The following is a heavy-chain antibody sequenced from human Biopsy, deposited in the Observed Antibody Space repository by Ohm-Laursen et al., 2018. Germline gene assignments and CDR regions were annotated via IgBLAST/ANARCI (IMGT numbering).Heavy chain of an antibody. CDR2: NIPILGTG. CDR3: ATKLTGYYHH. Sequence: SVKVSCKAPGGTFSNYGVNWVRQAPGQGLEWLGENIPILGTGNYAQKFQDRVTVAADTSTSTATMELRSLRPDDTAVYYCATKLTGYYHHWGQGTLVIVSS. CDR1: GGTFSNYG. D-gene: IGHD3-9*01. V-gene: IGHV1-69*06. J-gene: IGHJ1*01.